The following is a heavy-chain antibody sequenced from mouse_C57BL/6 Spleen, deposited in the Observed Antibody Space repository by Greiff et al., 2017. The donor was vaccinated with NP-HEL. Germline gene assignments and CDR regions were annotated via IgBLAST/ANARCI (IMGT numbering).Heavy chain of an antibody. D-gene: IGHD1-1*01. Sequence: QVQLQQPGAELVMPGASVKLSCKASGYTFSSYWMHWVKQRPGQGLEWIGEIDPSDSYTNYNQKFKGKSTLTVDKSSSTAYMQLSSLTSEDSAVYYCARWSSSEYYFDYWGQGTTLTVSS. CDR3: ARWSSSEYYFDY. CDR2: IDPSDSYT. J-gene: IGHJ2*01. CDR1: GYTFSSYW. V-gene: IGHV1-69*01.